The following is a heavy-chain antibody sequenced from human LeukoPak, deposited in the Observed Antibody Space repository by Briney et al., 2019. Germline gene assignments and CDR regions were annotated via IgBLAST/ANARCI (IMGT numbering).Heavy chain of an antibody. V-gene: IGHV1-2*02. CDR1: GYTFTGYY. J-gene: IGHJ4*02. CDR2: INPNSGGT. D-gene: IGHD3-22*01. Sequence: ASVKVSCKASGYTFTGYYMHWVRQAPGQGLEWMGWINPNSGGTNYAQKFQGRVTMTRDTSISTAYMELSRLRPDDTAVYYCARDLFPYYYDSSAPRGYWGQGTLVTVSS. CDR3: ARDLFPYYYDSSAPRGY.